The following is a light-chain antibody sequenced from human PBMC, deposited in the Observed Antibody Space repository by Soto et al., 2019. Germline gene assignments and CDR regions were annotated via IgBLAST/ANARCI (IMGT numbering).Light chain of an antibody. J-gene: IGKJ2*01. CDR3: QQYNKWPYT. CDR2: DAI. V-gene: IGKV3-15*01. Sequence: EIVMTQSPATLSVSPGERATLSCGASQSVTTNLAWYQQKPGQAPRLLIYDAIARATGIPARFSGSGSGTEFTLTISSLQSEDSAVYYCQQYNKWPYTFGQGTKVEIK. CDR1: QSVTTN.